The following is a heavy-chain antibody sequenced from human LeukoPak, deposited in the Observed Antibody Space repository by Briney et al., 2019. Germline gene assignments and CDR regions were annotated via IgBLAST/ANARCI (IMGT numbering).Heavy chain of an antibody. CDR1: GYTLSNYW. V-gene: IGHV3-74*01. D-gene: IGHD5-12*01. J-gene: IGHJ4*02. CDR2: INTDGSDT. Sequence: PGGCLRLSCVVSGYTLSNYWMHCVRHAPGKGLVWVSRINTDGSDTIYMEAVRGRFTDSGDNAENTLYLQMNSLRSGGAAVYYCARRGEDGFGYRYWGQGTLVTVSS. CDR3: ARRGEDGFGYRY.